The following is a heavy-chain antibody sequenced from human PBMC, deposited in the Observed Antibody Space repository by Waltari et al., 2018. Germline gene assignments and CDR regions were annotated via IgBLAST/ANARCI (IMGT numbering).Heavy chain of an antibody. CDR3: AREAAMVQGNYYYYMDV. D-gene: IGHD3-10*01. CDR1: GGSISSGDYY. V-gene: IGHV4-30-4*08. CDR2: IYYSGST. J-gene: IGHJ6*03. Sequence: QVQLQESSPGLVKPSQTLSLTCTVSGGSISSGDYYWSWIRQPPGKGLEWIGYIYYSGSTYYNPSLKSRVTISVDTSKNQFSLKLSSVTAADTAVYYCAREAAMVQGNYYYYMDVWGKGTTVTVSS.